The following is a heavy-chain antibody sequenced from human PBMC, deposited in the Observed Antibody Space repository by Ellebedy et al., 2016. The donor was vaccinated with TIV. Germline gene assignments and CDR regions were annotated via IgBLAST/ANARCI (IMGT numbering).Heavy chain of an antibody. Sequence: GESLKISCAASGFTFSSYSMNWVRQAPGKGLEWVSSISSSSSYIYYADSVKGRFTISRDNAKNSLYLQMNSLRAEDTAVYYCAREPVPTWAFDSWGQGTLVTVSS. V-gene: IGHV3-21*01. CDR1: GFTFSSYS. CDR2: ISSSSSYI. CDR3: AREPVPTWAFDS. J-gene: IGHJ4*02. D-gene: IGHD2-2*01.